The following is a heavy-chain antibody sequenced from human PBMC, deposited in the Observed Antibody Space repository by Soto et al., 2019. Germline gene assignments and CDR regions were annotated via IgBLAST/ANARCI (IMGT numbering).Heavy chain of an antibody. Sequence: GGSLRLSCAASGFTFSSYAMSWVRQAPGKGLEWVSAISGSGGSTYYADSVKGRFTISRDNSKNTLYLQMNSLRSEDTAVYYCAKAPLRLYGMDVWAQGTTVSVSS. CDR2: ISGSGGST. CDR1: GFTFSSYA. D-gene: IGHD4-17*01. CDR3: AKAPLRLYGMDV. V-gene: IGHV3-23*01. J-gene: IGHJ6*02.